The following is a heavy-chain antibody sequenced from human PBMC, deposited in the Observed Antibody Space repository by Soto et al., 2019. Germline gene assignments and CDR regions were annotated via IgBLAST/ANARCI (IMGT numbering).Heavy chain of an antibody. D-gene: IGHD2-21*01. CDR3: AGMCGDAGCFNAFDI. Sequence: GGSLRLSCAASGFTLSSYSMHWVRQAPGKGLECVALIWYSGGDISYAASVKGRFTISRDIVKNTLYLQMNSLRAEDTAVYYCAGMCGDAGCFNAFDIWGQGTMVTVS. CDR2: IWYSGGDI. V-gene: IGHV3-33*01. CDR1: GFTLSSYS. J-gene: IGHJ3*02.